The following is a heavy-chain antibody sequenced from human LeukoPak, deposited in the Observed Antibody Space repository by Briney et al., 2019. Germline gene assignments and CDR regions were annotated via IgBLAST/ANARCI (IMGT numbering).Heavy chain of an antibody. D-gene: IGHD2-2*01. J-gene: IGHJ4*02. CDR2: VSGYTGNT. CDR1: GYTFTTYG. V-gene: IGHV1-18*01. Sequence: ASVKVSCKTSGYTFTTYGVSWVRRAPGQGLEWMGWVSGYTGNTNYAERFKGRVTMTTDTSTSTVYMELTSLRSDDTAVYYCARGEVSASLYYFDFWGQGTLVTVS. CDR3: ARGEVSASLYYFDF.